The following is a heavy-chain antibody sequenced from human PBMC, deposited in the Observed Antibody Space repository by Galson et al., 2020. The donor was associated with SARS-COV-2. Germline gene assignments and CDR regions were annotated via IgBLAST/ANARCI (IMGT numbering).Heavy chain of an antibody. J-gene: IGHJ5*02. CDR1: GGTFSSYA. D-gene: IGHD2-15*01. CDR2: IIPIFGTA. V-gene: IGHV1-69*13. CDR3: ARDRGLGVVVVVAAPNWFDP. Sequence: SVKVSCKASGGTFSSYAISWVRQAPGQGLEWMGGIIPIFGTANYAQKFQGRVTITADESTSTAYMELSSLRSEDTAVYYCARDRGLGVVVVVAAPNWFDPWGQGTLVTVSS.